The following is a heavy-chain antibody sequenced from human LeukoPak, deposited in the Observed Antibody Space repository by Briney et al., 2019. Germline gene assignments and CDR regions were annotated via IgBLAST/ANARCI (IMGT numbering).Heavy chain of an antibody. CDR3: ARDYPGGSYYYYYMDV. V-gene: IGHV4-59*01. CDR1: RRSLSSYY. Sequence: PPQSLSLTCTVSRRSLSSYYWGWIRQPPGKVLEWIGYIYYSGSTNNNPSFKTRVPISVDTSKNQFSLKVSSVTAADTAVYYCARDYPGGSYYYYYMDVWGKGTTVTVSS. CDR2: IYYSGST. D-gene: IGHD1-26*01. J-gene: IGHJ6*03.